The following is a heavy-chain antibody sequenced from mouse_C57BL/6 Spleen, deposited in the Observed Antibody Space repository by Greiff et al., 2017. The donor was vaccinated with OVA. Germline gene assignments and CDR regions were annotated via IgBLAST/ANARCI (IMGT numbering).Heavy chain of an antibody. CDR3: TRVPLRYFGV. J-gene: IGHJ1*03. CDR1: GFNIKDDY. D-gene: IGHD2-12*01. Sequence: EVQLQQSGAELVRPGASVKLSCTASGFNIKDDYMHWVKQRPEQGLEWIGWIDPENGDTEYASKFQGKATITADTTSNTAYLQLSSLTSEGTAVYYCTRVPLRYFGVWGTEATVTAAS. CDR2: IDPENGDT. V-gene: IGHV14-4*01.